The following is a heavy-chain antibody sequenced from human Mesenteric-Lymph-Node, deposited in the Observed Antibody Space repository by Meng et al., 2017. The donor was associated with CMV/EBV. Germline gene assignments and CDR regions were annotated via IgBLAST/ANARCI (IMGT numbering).Heavy chain of an antibody. Sequence: GESLKISCVTSGFIFSSYWMSWVRQAPGKGLEWVANIKQDGSQKDYVDSVKGRFTLSRDNAKNSLYLQMNSLRAEDTAVYYCAREMSSGSLAFDYWGQGTRVTVSS. D-gene: IGHD1-26*01. CDR2: IKQDGSQK. CDR3: AREMSSGSLAFDY. V-gene: IGHV3-7*01. J-gene: IGHJ4*02. CDR1: GFIFSSYW.